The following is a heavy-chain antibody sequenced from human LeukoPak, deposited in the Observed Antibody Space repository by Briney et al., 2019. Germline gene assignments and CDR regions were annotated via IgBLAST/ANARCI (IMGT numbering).Heavy chain of an antibody. CDR3: ARDNPPDYSDSIGLKT. J-gene: IGHJ5*02. V-gene: IGHV4-4*07. CDR2: IYTRGST. Sequence: PSETLSLTCTASGGSIRNYYWGCIRQPAGKGLEWIGRIYTRGSTNYNPSLKSRVTISVDKSKTQFSLKLTSVTAADTAVYHYARDNPPDYSDSIGLKTWGQGTLVTVSS. D-gene: IGHD3-22*01. CDR1: GGSIRNYY.